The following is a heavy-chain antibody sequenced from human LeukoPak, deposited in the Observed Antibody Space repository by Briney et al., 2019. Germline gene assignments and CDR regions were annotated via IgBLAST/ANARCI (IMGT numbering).Heavy chain of an antibody. CDR3: AREITYYYDSSGYYSPIFDY. CDR1: GFTFSSYG. D-gene: IGHD3-22*01. J-gene: IGHJ4*02. Sequence: GGSLRLSCAASGFTFSSYGMHWVRQAPGKGLEWVAFIRYDGSNKYYADSVKGRFTISRDNAKNSLYLQMNSLRAEDTAVYYCAREITYYYDSSGYYSPIFDYWGQGTLVTVSS. CDR2: IRYDGSNK. V-gene: IGHV3-30*02.